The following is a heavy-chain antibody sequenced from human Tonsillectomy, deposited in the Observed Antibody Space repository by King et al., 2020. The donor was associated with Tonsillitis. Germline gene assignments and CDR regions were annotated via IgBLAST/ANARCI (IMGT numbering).Heavy chain of an antibody. Sequence: QLVQSGAEVKKPGESLKISCKGSAYNFTSHWIAWVRQRPGKGLEWMGLIYPGDSDTLYSPSFQGQVTMSADRSISTAYLKLSSLKASDTAVYYCAKKGITSPYFDFWGQGTLVTVSS. CDR3: AKKGITSPYFDF. D-gene: IGHD1-14*01. CDR1: AYNFTSHW. J-gene: IGHJ4*02. CDR2: IYPGDSDT. V-gene: IGHV5-51*03.